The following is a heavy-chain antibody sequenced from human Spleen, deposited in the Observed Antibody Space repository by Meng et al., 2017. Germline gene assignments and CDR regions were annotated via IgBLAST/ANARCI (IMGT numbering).Heavy chain of an antibody. CDR3: ARGVDAGVDY. CDR1: GGTFSSYA. D-gene: IGHD5-12*01. J-gene: IGHJ4*02. Sequence: LVQSGAEGKTPGSSVKVSCKASGGTFSSYAISWVRQAPGQGLEWMGWMNPNYGNTDYAQKFQGRVTMTRDTSITTAYMELSSLGHEDTAVYYCARGVDAGVDYWGQGTLVTVSS. CDR2: MNPNYGNT. V-gene: IGHV1-8*02.